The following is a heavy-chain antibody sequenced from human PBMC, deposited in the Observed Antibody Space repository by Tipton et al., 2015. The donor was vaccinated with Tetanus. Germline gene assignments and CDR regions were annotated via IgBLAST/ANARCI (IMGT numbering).Heavy chain of an antibody. CDR2: ISYDGSNK. Sequence: SLRLSCAASGFTFSSYAMHWVRQAPGKGLEWVAVISYDGSNKYYADSVKGRFTISRDNSKNTLYLQMNSLRAEDTAVYYCASRETDGGERAFDIWGQGTMVTVSS. D-gene: IGHD3-16*01. CDR1: GFTFSSYA. V-gene: IGHV3-30*04. J-gene: IGHJ3*02. CDR3: ASRETDGGERAFDI.